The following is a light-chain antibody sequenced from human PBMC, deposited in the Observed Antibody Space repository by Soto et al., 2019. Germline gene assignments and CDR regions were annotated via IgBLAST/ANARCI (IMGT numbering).Light chain of an antibody. Sequence: DIVMTQSPLSLPVTPGEPASISCRSSQSLLHSNGYNYLDWYLQKSGQSPQLLIYLGSTRASGVPDRLNGSGSGTDFTLKIRRVEAEDVGVYYCMQPLHTPWPFGPGTKVDIX. V-gene: IGKV2-28*01. CDR3: MQPLHTPWP. CDR1: QSLLHSNGYNY. CDR2: LGS. J-gene: IGKJ1*01.